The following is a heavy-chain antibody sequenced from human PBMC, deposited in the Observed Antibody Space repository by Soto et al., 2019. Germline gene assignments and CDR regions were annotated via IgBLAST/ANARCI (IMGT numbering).Heavy chain of an antibody. D-gene: IGHD2-15*01. CDR3: AKTSGIKTFKY. V-gene: IGHV3-30*18. CDR2: ISYDGSNK. J-gene: IGHJ4*02. Sequence: ESGGGVVQPGRSLRLSCAASGFTFSSYGMHWVRQAPGKGLEWVAVISYDGSNKYYADSVKGRFTISRDNSKNTLYLQMNSLRAEDTAVYYCAKTSGIKTFKYWGQGTLVTVSS. CDR1: GFTFSSYG.